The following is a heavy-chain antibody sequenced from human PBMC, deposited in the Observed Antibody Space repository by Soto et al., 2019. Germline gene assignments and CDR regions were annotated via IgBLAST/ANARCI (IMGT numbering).Heavy chain of an antibody. CDR1: GYTFTGYY. Sequence: ASVKVSCKASGYTFTGYYMHWVRQAPGQGLEWMGWINPNSGGTNYAQKFQGWVTMTRDTSISTAYMELSRLRSDDTAVYYCARAPPDCSSTSCLNWDYWGQGTLVTVSS. CDR3: ARAPPDCSSTSCLNWDY. D-gene: IGHD2-2*01. J-gene: IGHJ4*02. V-gene: IGHV1-2*04. CDR2: INPNSGGT.